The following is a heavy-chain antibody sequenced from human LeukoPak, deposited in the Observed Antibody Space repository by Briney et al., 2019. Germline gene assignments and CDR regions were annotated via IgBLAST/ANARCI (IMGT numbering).Heavy chain of an antibody. CDR2: IYYSGST. J-gene: IGHJ3*02. Sequence: SETLSLTCTVSGGSISSYYWSWIRQPPGKGLEWIGYIYYSGSTNYNPSLKSRVTISVDTSKNQFSLKLSSVTAADTAVYYCARFMVRGYDAFDIWGQGTMVTVSS. V-gene: IGHV4-59*01. CDR3: ARFMVRGYDAFDI. D-gene: IGHD3-10*01. CDR1: GGSISSYY.